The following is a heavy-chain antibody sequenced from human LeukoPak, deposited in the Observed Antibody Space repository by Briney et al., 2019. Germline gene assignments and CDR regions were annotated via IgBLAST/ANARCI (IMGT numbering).Heavy chain of an antibody. CDR1: GFTFNNYA. V-gene: IGHV3-23*01. CDR3: ARDDHSCGPH. Sequence: GGSLRLSCAVSGFTFNNYAMSWVRQAPGKGLEWVSAISKSGDHTYYAASAKGRFTIYRDNSKNTQYLQMNSLRAEDTAVYYCARDDHSCGPHWGQGTLVTVSS. D-gene: IGHD5-18*01. CDR2: ISKSGDHT. J-gene: IGHJ4*02.